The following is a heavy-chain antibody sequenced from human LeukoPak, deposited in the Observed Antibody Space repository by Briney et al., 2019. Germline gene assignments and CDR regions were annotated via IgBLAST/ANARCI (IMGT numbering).Heavy chain of an antibody. CDR2: IRQDGSEK. CDR1: GFTFSSYW. CDR3: VRDDALGYCSSTNCYTENWFDP. Sequence: GGSLRLSCAGSGFTFSSYWMTWVRQAPGKGLEWVANIRQDGSEKYYVDSVKGRFTISRDNAKNSLYLQMNSLRAEDTAVYYCVRDDALGYCSSTNCYTENWFDPWGQGTLVTVSS. J-gene: IGHJ5*02. D-gene: IGHD2-2*02. V-gene: IGHV3-7*01.